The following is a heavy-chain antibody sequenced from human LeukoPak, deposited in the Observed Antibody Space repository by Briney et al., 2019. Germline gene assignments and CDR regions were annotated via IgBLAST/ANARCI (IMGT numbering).Heavy chain of an antibody. J-gene: IGHJ4*02. CDR2: IYYSGST. D-gene: IGHD6-19*01. CDR3: ARSSGWYRSLDY. V-gene: IGHV4-59*01. CDR1: GGSFSSYY. Sequence: PSETLSLTCAVYGGSFSSYYWSWIRQPPGKGLEWIGYIYYSGSTNYNPSLKSRVTISLDTSKNQFSLKLSSVTAADTAVFYCARSSGWYRSLDYWGQGTLVTVSS.